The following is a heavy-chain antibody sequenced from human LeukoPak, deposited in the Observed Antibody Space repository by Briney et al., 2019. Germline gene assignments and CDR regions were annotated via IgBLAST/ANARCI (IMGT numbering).Heavy chain of an antibody. V-gene: IGHV3-48*03. Sequence: GGSLTLSCAASGFTFSSYEMNWVRQAPGKGLEWVSYISSSGSTIYYADSVKGRFTISRDNAKNSLYLQMNSLRAEDTAVYYCARDTGDYYGMDVWGQGTTVTVSS. CDR2: ISSSGSTI. CDR3: ARDTGDYYGMDV. CDR1: GFTFSSYE. J-gene: IGHJ6*02. D-gene: IGHD1-14*01.